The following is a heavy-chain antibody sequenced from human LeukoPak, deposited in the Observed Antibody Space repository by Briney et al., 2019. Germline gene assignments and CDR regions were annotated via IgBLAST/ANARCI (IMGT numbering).Heavy chain of an antibody. CDR3: ARVPPRSSGWYFFDY. CDR2: IYYSGST. V-gene: IGHV4-59*01. CDR1: GSSISSYY. J-gene: IGHJ4*02. D-gene: IGHD6-19*01. Sequence: SETLSLTCSVSGSSISSYYWSWIRQPPGKGLEWIGHIYYSGSTNYNPSLKSRVTISVDTSKNQFSLKLNSVTAADTAVYYCARVPPRSSGWYFFDYWGQGTLVTVSS.